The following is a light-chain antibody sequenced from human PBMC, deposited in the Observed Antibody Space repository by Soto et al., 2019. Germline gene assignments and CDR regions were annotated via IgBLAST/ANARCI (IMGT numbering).Light chain of an antibody. V-gene: IGKV1-5*01. CDR3: QQYDKYST. CDR1: QTISVS. Sequence: IQMTQSPSTLSASVGDTVTITCRASQTISVSLAWYRQKPGKAPNLLIYDASTLHEGVPSRFSGSGSGTECTLTVTRLQPDDFATYFCQQYDKYSTFGHGTKVDVK. J-gene: IGKJ1*01. CDR2: DAS.